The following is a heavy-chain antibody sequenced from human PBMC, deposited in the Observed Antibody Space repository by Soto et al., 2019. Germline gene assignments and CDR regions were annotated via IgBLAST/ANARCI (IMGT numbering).Heavy chain of an antibody. Sequence: SVEVSFKASGYTFTSYGISWVRQAPGQGLEWMGWISAYNGNTNYAQKLQGRVTMTTDTSTSTAYMELRSLRSDDTAVYYCARDLPNGSGNLPDYWGQGTLVTVSS. CDR2: ISAYNGNT. D-gene: IGHD3-10*01. CDR3: ARDLPNGSGNLPDY. J-gene: IGHJ4*02. CDR1: GYTFTSYG. V-gene: IGHV1-18*01.